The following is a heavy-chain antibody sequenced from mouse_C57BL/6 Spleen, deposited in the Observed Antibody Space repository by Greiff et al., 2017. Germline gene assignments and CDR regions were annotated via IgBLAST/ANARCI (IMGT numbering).Heavy chain of an antibody. Sequence: DVQLVESGGGLVKPGGSLKLSCAASGFTFSDYGMHWVRQAPEKGLEWVAYISSGSSTIYYADTVKGRFTISRDNAKNTLFLQMTSLRSEDTAMYYGARVLITTVVARKAMDYWGQGTSVTVSS. V-gene: IGHV5-17*01. CDR1: GFTFSDYG. D-gene: IGHD1-1*01. J-gene: IGHJ4*01. CDR3: ARVLITTVVARKAMDY. CDR2: ISSGSSTI.